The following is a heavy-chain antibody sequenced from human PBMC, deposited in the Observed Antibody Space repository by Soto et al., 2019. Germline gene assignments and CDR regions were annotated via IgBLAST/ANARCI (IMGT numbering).Heavy chain of an antibody. V-gene: IGHV3-23*01. J-gene: IGHJ4*02. D-gene: IGHD4-17*01. Sequence: GWSLRLSCVSSGLTFVSRAMSWVRQAPGEGLQWVSTITDTGGDAKYADSVKGRFTISRDNSKNTLYLQMNSLRAEDTAVYYCAKLKVSGDYYYDYWGQGTLVTVSS. CDR1: GLTFVSRA. CDR2: ITDTGGDA. CDR3: AKLKVSGDYYYDY.